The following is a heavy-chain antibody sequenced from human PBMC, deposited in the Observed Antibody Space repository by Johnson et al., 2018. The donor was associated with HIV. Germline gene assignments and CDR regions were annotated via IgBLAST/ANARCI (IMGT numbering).Heavy chain of an antibody. D-gene: IGHD1-1*01. CDR3: AKDLMYNWNDVGAFDI. CDR2: IWYDGSNK. Sequence: QVQLVESGGGVVQSGRSLRLSCAASGFTFSSYGMHWVRQAPGKGLERVAVIWYDGSNKYYADSVKGRFTISRDNSKNTLYLQMNSLRAEDTAVYYCAKDLMYNWNDVGAFDIWGQGTMVTVSS. CDR1: GFTFSSYG. V-gene: IGHV3-33*06. J-gene: IGHJ3*02.